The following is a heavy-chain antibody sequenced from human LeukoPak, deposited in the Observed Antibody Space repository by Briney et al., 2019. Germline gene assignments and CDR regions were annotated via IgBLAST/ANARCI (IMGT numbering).Heavy chain of an antibody. Sequence: GGSLRLSCVASGFTVSSNYMSWVCQAPGKGLQWVSVIYSGGRTYYADSVKGRFTISRDNSKNTLYLQMNSLRAEDTAVYYCARRVPNQVITDYFDYWGQGTLVTVSS. CDR2: IYSGGRT. J-gene: IGHJ4*02. V-gene: IGHV3-53*01. CDR3: ARRVPNQVITDYFDY. D-gene: IGHD3-16*01. CDR1: GFTVSSNY.